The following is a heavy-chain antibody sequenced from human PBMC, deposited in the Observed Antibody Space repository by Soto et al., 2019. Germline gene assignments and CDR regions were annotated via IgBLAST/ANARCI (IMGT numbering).Heavy chain of an antibody. D-gene: IGHD5-12*01. CDR2: ISYDGSNK. CDR1: GFTFSSYA. V-gene: IGHV3-30-3*01. CDR3: ARDLQTGYSGYDYSPFRAL. J-gene: IGHJ4*02. Sequence: GGSLRLSCAASGFTFSSYAMHWVRQAPGKGLEWVAVISYDGSNKYYADSVKGRFTISRDNSKNTLYLQMNSLRAEDTAVYYCARDLQTGYSGYDYSPFRALWGQGTLVTVSS.